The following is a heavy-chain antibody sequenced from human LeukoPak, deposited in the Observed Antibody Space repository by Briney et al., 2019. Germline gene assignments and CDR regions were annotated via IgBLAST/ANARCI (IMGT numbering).Heavy chain of an antibody. CDR2: INHSGST. V-gene: IGHV4-34*01. D-gene: IGHD1-20*01. J-gene: IGHJ4*02. Sequence: SETLSLTCAVYGGSFSGYYWSWIRQPPGKGLEWIGEINHSGSTNYNPSLKSRVTISVDTPKNQFSLKLSSVTAADTAVYYCARARITGTPFDYWGQGTLVTVSS. CDR1: GGSFSGYY. CDR3: ARARITGTPFDY.